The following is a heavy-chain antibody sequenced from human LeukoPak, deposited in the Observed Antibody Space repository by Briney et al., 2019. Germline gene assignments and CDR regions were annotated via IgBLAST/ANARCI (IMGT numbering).Heavy chain of an antibody. CDR3: AKLLSYYDILTGNHFDY. D-gene: IGHD3-9*01. CDR1: GFTFSSYG. V-gene: IGHV3-30*18. CDR2: ISYDGSNK. J-gene: IGHJ4*02. Sequence: GGSLRLSCAASGFTFSSYGMHWVRQAPGKGLEWVAVISYDGSNKYYADSVKGRFTISRDNSKNTLYLQMNSLRAEDTAVYYCAKLLSYYDILTGNHFDYWGQGTLVTVSS.